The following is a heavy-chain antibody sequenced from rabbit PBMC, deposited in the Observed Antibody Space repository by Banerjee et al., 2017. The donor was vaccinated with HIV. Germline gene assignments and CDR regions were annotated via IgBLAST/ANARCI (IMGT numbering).Heavy chain of an antibody. CDR2: IDAGSSGST. CDR3: ARSKYASSGGYPYYGMDL. CDR1: GFSFSSSCY. Sequence: QEQLEESGGDLVKPEGSLTLTCTASGFSFSSSCYMCWVRQAPGKGLEWIACIDAGSSGSTRYASWAKGRFTISKTSSTTVTLQMTSLTAADTATYFCARSKYASSGGYPYYGMDLWGPGTLVTVS. J-gene: IGHJ6*01. V-gene: IGHV1S45*01. D-gene: IGHD1-1*01.